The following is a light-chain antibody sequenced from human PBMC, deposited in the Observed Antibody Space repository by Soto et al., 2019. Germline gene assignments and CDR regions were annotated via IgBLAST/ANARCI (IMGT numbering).Light chain of an antibody. CDR2: GNS. CDR3: QSYDSSLSAV. V-gene: IGLV1-40*01. CDR1: SSNIGAGYD. Sequence: ALTQPPSVSGAPGQRVTISCTGSSSNIGAGYDVHWYQQLPGTAPKLLIYGNSNRPSGVPDRFSGSKSGTSASLAITGLQAEDEADYYCQSYDSSLSAVFGTGTKVTVL. J-gene: IGLJ1*01.